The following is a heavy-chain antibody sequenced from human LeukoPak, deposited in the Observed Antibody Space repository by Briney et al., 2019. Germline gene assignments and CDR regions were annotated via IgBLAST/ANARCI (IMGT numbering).Heavy chain of an antibody. D-gene: IGHD3-10*01. V-gene: IGHV3-21*01. CDR1: GFTFSSYS. Sequence: PGGSLRLSCAAPGFTFSSYSMNWVRQAPGKGLEWVSSISSSSSYIYYADSVKGRFTISRDNAKNSLYLQMNSLRAEDTAVYYCASLLRGVPPYWGQGTLVTVSS. CDR3: ASLLRGVPPY. J-gene: IGHJ4*02. CDR2: ISSSSSYI.